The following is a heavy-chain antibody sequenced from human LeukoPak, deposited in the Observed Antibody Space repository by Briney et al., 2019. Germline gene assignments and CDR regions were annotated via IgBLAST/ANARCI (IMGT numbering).Heavy chain of an antibody. V-gene: IGHV4-34*01. CDR2: INHSGST. J-gene: IGHJ4*02. Sequence: GSLRLSCAASGFTFSSYEMNWVRQAPGKGLEWIGEINHSGSTNYNPSLKSRVTISVDTSKNQFSLKLSSVTAADTAVYYCARVVGATGGCDYWGQGTLVTVSS. D-gene: IGHD1-26*01. CDR3: ARVVGATGGCDY. CDR1: GFTFSSYE.